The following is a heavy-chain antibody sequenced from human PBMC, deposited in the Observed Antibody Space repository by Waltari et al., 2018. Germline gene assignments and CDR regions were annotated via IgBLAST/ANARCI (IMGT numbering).Heavy chain of an antibody. CDR1: GGSISSYY. CDR2: IYYSGST. CDR3: ARQVFGVVIYYFDY. D-gene: IGHD3-3*01. Sequence: QVQLQESGPGLVKPSETLSLTCTVSGGSISSYYWSWIRQPPGKGLEWIGYIYYSGSTNYNPSLKSRVTISVDTSKNQFSLKLSSVTAADTAVYYCARQVFGVVIYYFDYWGQGTLVTVSS. J-gene: IGHJ4*02. V-gene: IGHV4-59*08.